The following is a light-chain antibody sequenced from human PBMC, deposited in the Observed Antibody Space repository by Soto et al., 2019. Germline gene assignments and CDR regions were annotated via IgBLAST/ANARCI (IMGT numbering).Light chain of an antibody. J-gene: IGLJ1*01. Sequence: LTQPASVSGSPGQSITISCTGTSSDIGGYHLVSWYQHQSGKAPKLIIYKVSQWPSGVSDRFSASKSGNTASLTISGLQAEDEADYYCCSYAGSNWGHVFGTGTKVTVL. CDR1: SSDIGGYHL. V-gene: IGLV2-23*02. CDR2: KVS. CDR3: CSYAGSNWGHV.